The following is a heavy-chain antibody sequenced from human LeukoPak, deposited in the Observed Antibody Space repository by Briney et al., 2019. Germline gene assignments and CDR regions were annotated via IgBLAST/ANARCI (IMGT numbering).Heavy chain of an antibody. V-gene: IGHV1-69*01. CDR1: GGTFSSYA. J-gene: IGHJ4*02. CDR3: AAGERGYSGYDYFDY. D-gene: IGHD5-12*01. Sequence: ASVKVSCKASGGTFSSYATSWVRQAPGQGLEWMGGIIPIFGTANYAQKFQGRVTITADESTSTAYMELSSLRSEDTAVYYCAAGERGYSGYDYFDYWGQGTLVTVSS. CDR2: IIPIFGTA.